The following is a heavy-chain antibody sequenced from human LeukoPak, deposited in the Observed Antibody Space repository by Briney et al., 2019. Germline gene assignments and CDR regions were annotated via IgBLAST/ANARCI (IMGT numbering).Heavy chain of an antibody. Sequence: SETLSLTCTVSGGSISSHYWSWIRQPPGKGLEWIGYIYYSGSTNYNPSLKSRVTISVDTSKNQFSLKLSSVTAADPAVYYCARVQTGTIDYWGQGTLVTVSS. V-gene: IGHV4-59*11. CDR2: IYYSGST. CDR1: GGSISSHY. J-gene: IGHJ4*02. D-gene: IGHD1-1*01. CDR3: ARVQTGTIDY.